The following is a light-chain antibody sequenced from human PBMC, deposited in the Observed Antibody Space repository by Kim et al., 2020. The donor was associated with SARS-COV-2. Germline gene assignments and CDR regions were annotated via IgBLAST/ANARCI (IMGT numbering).Light chain of an antibody. V-gene: IGKV1-5*03. CDR2: KAS. CDR1: QSISSW. Sequence: DIQMTQSPSTLSASVGDRVTITCRASQSISSWLAWYQQKPGKAPKLLIYKASSLESGVPSRFSGSGCGTEFTLTISSLQPDDFATYYCQQYNSYLYTFGQGTKLEI. J-gene: IGKJ2*01. CDR3: QQYNSYLYT.